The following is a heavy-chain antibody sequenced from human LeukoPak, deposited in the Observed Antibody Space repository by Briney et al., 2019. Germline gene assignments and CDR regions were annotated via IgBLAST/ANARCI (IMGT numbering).Heavy chain of an antibody. CDR2: ISAYNGNT. CDR1: GYTFTSYG. J-gene: IGHJ4*02. V-gene: IGHV1-18*01. CDR3: ARDLGRDSSGYVLDY. D-gene: IGHD3-22*01. Sequence: ASVKVSCKASGYTFTSYGISWVRQAPGQGLEWMGWISAYNGNTNYAQKLQGRVTMTTDTSTRTAYMELRSLRSDDTAVYYCARDLGRDSSGYVLDYWGQGTLVTVSS.